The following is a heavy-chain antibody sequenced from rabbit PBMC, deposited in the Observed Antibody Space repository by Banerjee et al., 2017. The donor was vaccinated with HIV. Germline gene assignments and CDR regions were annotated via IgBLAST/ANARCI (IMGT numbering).Heavy chain of an antibody. J-gene: IGHJ4*01. Sequence: QSLEESGGDLVKPGASLTLTCTASGFSFSSSYWICWVRQAPGKGLEWIACGYGGSSGNTYYASWAKGRFTMSKTASTTVTLQMTSLTAADTAIYFCARDPWAYVNSDYGDLWGPGTLVTVS. D-gene: IGHD1-1*01. CDR3: ARDPWAYVNSDYGDL. V-gene: IGHV1S40*01. CDR2: GYGGSSGNT. CDR1: GFSFSSSYW.